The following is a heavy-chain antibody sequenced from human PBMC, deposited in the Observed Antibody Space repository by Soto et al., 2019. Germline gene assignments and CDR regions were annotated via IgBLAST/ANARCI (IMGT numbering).Heavy chain of an antibody. CDR1: GGSFSSYY. V-gene: IGHV4-59*01. Sequence: SETLSLTCTVSGGSFSSYYWSWIRQPPGKGLEWIGYIYHTGTTDYNPSLKSRVTISVDTSKNQSSLKLNSVSAADTAVYYCARAENQMLWAWFDPWGQGTLVTVSS. D-gene: IGHD2-2*01. J-gene: IGHJ5*02. CDR2: IYHTGTT. CDR3: ARAENQMLWAWFDP.